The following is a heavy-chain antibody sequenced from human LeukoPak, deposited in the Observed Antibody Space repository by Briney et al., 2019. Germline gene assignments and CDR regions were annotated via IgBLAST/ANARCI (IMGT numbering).Heavy chain of an antibody. D-gene: IGHD3-22*01. J-gene: IGHJ4*02. CDR3: AVPSSGYYSYYFDY. Sequence: PSETLSLTCAVYGGSFSGYYWSWIRQPPGKGLEWIGEINHNGSTNYNPSLKSRVTISVDTSKNQFSLKLSSVTAADTAVYYCAVPSSGYYSYYFDYWGQGTLVTVSS. CDR2: INHNGST. V-gene: IGHV4-34*01. CDR1: GGSFSGYY.